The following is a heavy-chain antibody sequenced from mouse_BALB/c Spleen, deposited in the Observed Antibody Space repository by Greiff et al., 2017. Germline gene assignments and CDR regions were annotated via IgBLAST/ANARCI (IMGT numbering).Heavy chain of an antibody. CDR3: TREDYGSPWFAY. V-gene: IGHV1-85*01. CDR1: GYTFTSYD. D-gene: IGHD1-1*01. J-gene: IGHJ3*01. CDR2: IFPGDGST. Sequence: VQLQESGAELVKPGASVKLSCKASGYTFTSYDINWVRQRPEQGLEWIGWIFPGDGSTKYNQKFKGKATLTADKSSSTAYMELRSLTSEDSAVYYCTREDYGSPWFAYWGQGTLVTVSA.